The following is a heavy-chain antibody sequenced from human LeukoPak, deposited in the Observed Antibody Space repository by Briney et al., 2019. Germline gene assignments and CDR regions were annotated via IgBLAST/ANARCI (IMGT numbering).Heavy chain of an antibody. J-gene: IGHJ4*02. CDR2: IRYDGSNK. CDR1: GFTFSRYG. V-gene: IGHV3-30*02. Sequence: GXSLXLSCAASGFTFSRYGMHWVRQAPGKGLEWVAFIRYDGSNKYYADSVKGRFTISRDNSKNTLYLQMNSLRAEDTAVYYCARLDKETYCSSTSCYVYWGQGTLVTVSS. CDR3: ARLDKETYCSSTSCYVY. D-gene: IGHD2-2*01.